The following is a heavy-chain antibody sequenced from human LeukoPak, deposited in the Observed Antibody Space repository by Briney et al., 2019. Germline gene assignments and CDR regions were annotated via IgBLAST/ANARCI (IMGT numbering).Heavy chain of an antibody. V-gene: IGHV3-23*01. CDR3: ANVWGRLSAY. D-gene: IGHD3-16*01. CDR2: ISGSGGST. Sequence: GGSLRLSCAASGFTFSSYAMSWVRQAPGKGLEWVSAISGSGGSTYYADSVKGRFTISKDNSKTTLYLQMNSLRAEDTAVYYFANVWGRLSAYWGQGTLVTVSS. J-gene: IGHJ4*02. CDR1: GFTFSSYA.